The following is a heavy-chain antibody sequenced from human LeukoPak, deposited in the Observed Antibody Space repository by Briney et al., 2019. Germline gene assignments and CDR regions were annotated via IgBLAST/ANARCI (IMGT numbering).Heavy chain of an antibody. CDR3: ARESPNFDY. CDR1: GFTFSGYG. Sequence: GKSLRLSCATSGFTFSGYGMHWVRQAPGQGLEWMGWINPNSGGTNYAQKFQGRVTMTRDTSISTAYMELSRLRSDDTAVYYCARESPNFDYWGQGTLVTVSS. V-gene: IGHV1-2*02. J-gene: IGHJ4*02. CDR2: INPNSGGT.